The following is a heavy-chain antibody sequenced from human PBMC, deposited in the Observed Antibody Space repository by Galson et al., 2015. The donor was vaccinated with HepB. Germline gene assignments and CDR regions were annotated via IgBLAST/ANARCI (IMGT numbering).Heavy chain of an antibody. V-gene: IGHV2-5*02. D-gene: IGHD5-24*01. CDR2: IYWDDDK. CDR3: AHITPDGYNER. Sequence: PALVKPTQALTLTCTFSGFSLSTSGVGVGWIRQPPGKALEWLALIYWDDDKRYSPSLKSRLTITKDTSKNQVVLTMTNMDPVDTATYYCAHITPDGYNERWGQGTLVTVSS. CDR1: GFSLSTSGVG. J-gene: IGHJ4*02.